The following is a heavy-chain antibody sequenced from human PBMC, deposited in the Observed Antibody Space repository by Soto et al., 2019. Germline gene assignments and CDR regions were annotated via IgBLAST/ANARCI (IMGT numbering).Heavy chain of an antibody. CDR3: ARLDDYGDYNYFDY. CDR1: GFNFPTFW. V-gene: IGHV5-51*01. Sequence: PGESLKISCKHSGFNFPTFWIAWVRQMPGKGLEWMGTIYPDDSDTRYSPSFQGQVTISADKSISTAYLQWSSLKASDTAMYYCARLDDYGDYNYFDYWGQGTLVTVSS. D-gene: IGHD4-17*01. J-gene: IGHJ4*02. CDR2: IYPDDSDT.